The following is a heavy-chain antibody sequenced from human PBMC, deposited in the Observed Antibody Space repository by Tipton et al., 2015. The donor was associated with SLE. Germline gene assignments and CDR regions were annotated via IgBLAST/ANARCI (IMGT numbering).Heavy chain of an antibody. CDR2: IYYSGNT. D-gene: IGHD4-23*01. CDR3: ASVYGNDYFDY. Sequence: TLSLTCTVSGGSISSSSYYWGWIRQPPGKGLEWIGSIYYSGNTNYNPSLKSRVTISVDTSKNQFSLKLSSVTAADTAVYYCASVYGNDYFDYWGQGTLVTVSS. V-gene: IGHV4-39*07. CDR1: GGSISSSSYY. J-gene: IGHJ4*02.